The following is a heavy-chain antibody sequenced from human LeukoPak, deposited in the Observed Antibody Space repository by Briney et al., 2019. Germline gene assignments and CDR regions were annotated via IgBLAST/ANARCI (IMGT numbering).Heavy chain of an antibody. J-gene: IGHJ4*02. CDR2: ISSSSSYI. V-gene: IGHV3-21*01. D-gene: IGHD6-19*01. CDR1: GFTFSSYS. Sequence: PGGSLGLSCAASGFTFSSYSMNWVRQAPGKGLEWVSSISSSSSYIYYADSVKGRFTISRDNAKNSLYLQMNSLRAEDTAVYYCASPVAAFDYWGQGTLVTVSS. CDR3: ASPVAAFDY.